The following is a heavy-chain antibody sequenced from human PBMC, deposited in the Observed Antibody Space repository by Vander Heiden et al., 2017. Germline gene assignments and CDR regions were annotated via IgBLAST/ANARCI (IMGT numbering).Heavy chain of an antibody. Sequence: EVQLVQSGAEVKKPGESLKISCKGSGYSFTSYWIGWVRQMPGKGLEWMGIIDPGDSDTRYSPSFQGQVTISADKSISTAYRQWSSLKASDTAMYYCARHRYYYDSSGYYYPDYWGQGTLVTVSS. CDR1: GYSFTSYW. CDR3: ARHRYYYDSSGYYYPDY. J-gene: IGHJ4*02. CDR2: IDPGDSDT. V-gene: IGHV5-51*01. D-gene: IGHD3-22*01.